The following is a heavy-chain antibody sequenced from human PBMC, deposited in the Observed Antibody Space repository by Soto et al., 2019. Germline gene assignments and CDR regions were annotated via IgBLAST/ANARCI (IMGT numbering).Heavy chain of an antibody. Sequence: SVKVSCKASGGTFSSYAISWVRQAPGQGLEWMGGIIPIFGTANYAQKFQGRVTITADESTSTAYMELSSLRSEDTAVYYCARCGRGSGTSCPGNWFDPWGQGTLVTVSS. V-gene: IGHV1-69*13. CDR3: ARCGRGSGTSCPGNWFDP. CDR1: GGTFSSYA. J-gene: IGHJ5*02. CDR2: IIPIFGTA. D-gene: IGHD2-2*01.